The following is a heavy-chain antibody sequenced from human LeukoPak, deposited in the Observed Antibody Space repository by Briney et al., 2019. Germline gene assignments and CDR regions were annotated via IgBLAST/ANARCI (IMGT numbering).Heavy chain of an antibody. CDR2: IHNSGTT. V-gene: IGHV4-34*01. CDR1: GGPFSGYF. CDR3: ARRYYYNLGSFPFDF. D-gene: IGHD3-10*01. J-gene: IGHJ4*02. Sequence: PSETLSLTCAVSGGPFSGYFWSWIRQSSGRGLEWIGEIHNSGTTNYNPSLNSRVTISEDTSKNQFYLNLSSVTAADTAVYYCARRYYYNLGSFPFDFWGQGTLVTVSS.